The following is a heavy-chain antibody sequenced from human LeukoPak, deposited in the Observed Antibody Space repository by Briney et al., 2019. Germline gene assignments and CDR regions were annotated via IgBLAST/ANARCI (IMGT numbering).Heavy chain of an antibody. CDR2: IHNSGTT. V-gene: IGHV4-34*01. CDR1: GGPFSGYF. CDR3: ARRYYYNLGSFPFDF. D-gene: IGHD3-10*01. J-gene: IGHJ4*02. Sequence: PSETLSLTCAVSGGPFSGYFWSWIRQSSGRGLEWIGEIHNSGTTNYNPSLNSRVTISEDTSKNQFYLNLSSVTAADTAVYYCARRYYYNLGSFPFDFWGQGTLVTVSS.